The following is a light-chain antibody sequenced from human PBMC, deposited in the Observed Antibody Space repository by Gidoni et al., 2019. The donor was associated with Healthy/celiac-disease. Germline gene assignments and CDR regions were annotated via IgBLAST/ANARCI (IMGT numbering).Light chain of an antibody. CDR3: QAWDSSTGV. Sequence: SYELTQPPSVSVSPGQTASITCSGDKLGDKYACWYQQKPGQSPVLVIYQDSKRPSGIPERFSGSNSGNTATLNISGTQAMDEDDYYCQAWDSSTGVFGGGTKLTVL. J-gene: IGLJ3*02. V-gene: IGLV3-1*01. CDR1: KLGDKY. CDR2: QDS.